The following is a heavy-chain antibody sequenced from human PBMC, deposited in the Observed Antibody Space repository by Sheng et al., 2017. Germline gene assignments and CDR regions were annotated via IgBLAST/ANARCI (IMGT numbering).Heavy chain of an antibody. Sequence: EVQLLESGGNLVQPGGSLRLSCAASGFTYSDYAMSWVRQPPGKGLERVSAISGDGSSTYYADSVKGRFTISRDNSKNTLYLQMSSLRVEDTALYYCAKSDCGGIDCRLLDYWAQGTLVSVS. V-gene: IGHV3-23*01. CDR3: AKSDCGGIDCRLLDY. J-gene: IGHJ4*02. CDR1: GFTYSDYA. D-gene: IGHD2-15*01. CDR2: ISGDGSST.